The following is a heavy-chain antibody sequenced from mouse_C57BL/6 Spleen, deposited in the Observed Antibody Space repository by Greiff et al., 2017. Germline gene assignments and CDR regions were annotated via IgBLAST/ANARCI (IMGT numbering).Heavy chain of an antibody. CDR2: IRSKSNNYAT. CDR1: GFSFNTYA. D-gene: IGHD1-1*01. CDR3: VRIYYYGSWAMDY. V-gene: IGHV10-1*01. J-gene: IGHJ4*01. Sequence: EVQRVESGGGLVQPKGSLKLSCAASGFSFNTYAMNWVRQAPGKGLEWVARIRSKSNNYATYYADSVKDRFTISRDDSESMLYLQMNNLKTEDTAMYYCVRIYYYGSWAMDYWGQGTSVTVSS.